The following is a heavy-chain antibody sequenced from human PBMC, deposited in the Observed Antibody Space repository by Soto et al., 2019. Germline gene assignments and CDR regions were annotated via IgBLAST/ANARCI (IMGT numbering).Heavy chain of an antibody. V-gene: IGHV1-8*01. Sequence: SVKVSCKASGYTFTSYDINWVRQATGQGLEWMGWMNPNSGNTGYVQKFQGRVTMTRDTSISTAYMELSSLRSDDTDVYYCARKAMVGATGYYDLGLDAWG. J-gene: IGHJ6*04. CDR2: MNPNSGNT. D-gene: IGHD1-26*01. CDR3: ARKAMVGATGYYDLGLDA. CDR1: GYTFTSYD.